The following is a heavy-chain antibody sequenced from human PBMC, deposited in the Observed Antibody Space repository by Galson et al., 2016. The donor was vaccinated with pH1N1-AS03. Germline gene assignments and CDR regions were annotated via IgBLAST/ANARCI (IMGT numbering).Heavy chain of an antibody. V-gene: IGHV1-69*05. Sequence: SVKVSCKASGGTLSSLGVAWLRQAPGQTLEWLGFINPVFNTANYAQKFQGRLTITTGDSTTTTYMDLTSLQSDDTAVYFFASALRACFLLFDTWGQGTLVTVSS. CDR2: INPVFNTA. CDR3: ASALRACFLLFDT. J-gene: IGHJ5*02. D-gene: IGHD2/OR15-2a*01. CDR1: GGTLSSLG.